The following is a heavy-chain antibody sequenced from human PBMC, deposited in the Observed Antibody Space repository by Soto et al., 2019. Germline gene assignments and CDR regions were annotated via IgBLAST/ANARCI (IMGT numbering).Heavy chain of an antibody. Sequence: VASVKVSCKASGGTFSSYAISWVRQAPGQGLEWMGGIIPIFGTANYAQKFQGRVTITADESTSTAYMELSSLRSEDTAVYYCARSKYSSSWILFDYWGQGTLVTVSS. CDR3: ARSKYSSSWILFDY. V-gene: IGHV1-69*13. D-gene: IGHD6-13*01. CDR2: IIPIFGTA. J-gene: IGHJ4*02. CDR1: GGTFSSYA.